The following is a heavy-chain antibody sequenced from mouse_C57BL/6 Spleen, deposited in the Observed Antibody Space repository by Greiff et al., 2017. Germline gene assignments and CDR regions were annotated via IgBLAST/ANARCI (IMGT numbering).Heavy chain of an antibody. CDR2: ISGGGGNT. Sequence: EVQLVESGGGLVKPGGSLKLSCAASGFTFSSYTMSWVRQTPEKRLEWVATISGGGGNTYYPDSVKGRFTISRYNAKNTLYLQMSSLRSEDTALYYCARGGTTVGAMDYWGQGTSVTVSS. D-gene: IGHD1-1*01. CDR1: GFTFSSYT. CDR3: ARGGTTVGAMDY. V-gene: IGHV5-9*01. J-gene: IGHJ4*01.